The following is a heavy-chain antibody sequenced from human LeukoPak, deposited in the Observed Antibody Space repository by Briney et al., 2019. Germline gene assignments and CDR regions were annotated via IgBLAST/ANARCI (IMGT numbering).Heavy chain of an antibody. V-gene: IGHV4-31*03. J-gene: IGHJ6*04. CDR2: IYYSGNT. Sequence: SETLSLTCSVSGGAISSAGYYWSWLRQHPGTGLEWIGYIYYSGNTYYNPSLKSRVTISVDTSKNQFSLKLSSVTAADTAIYYCARDKSGSGSYTDDYYAMDVWGKGTTVTVSS. CDR1: GGAISSAGYY. D-gene: IGHD3-10*01. CDR3: ARDKSGSGSYTDDYYAMDV.